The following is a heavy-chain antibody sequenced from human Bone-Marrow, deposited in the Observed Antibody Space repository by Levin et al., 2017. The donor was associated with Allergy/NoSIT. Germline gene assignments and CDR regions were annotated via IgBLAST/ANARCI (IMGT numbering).Heavy chain of an antibody. CDR3: AQGGVDYYGSSDYSLRYYFDD. D-gene: IGHD3-22*01. CDR2: ISASGGAS. J-gene: IGHJ4*02. Sequence: GESLKISCTVSRFTFSKYDMSWVRQAPGKGLEWVSGISASGGASYYAGSVKGRFTISRDNAKSILYLQMNGLRAEDTAVYYCAQGGVDYYGSSDYSLRYYFDDWGQGTLVTVSS. V-gene: IGHV3-23*01. CDR1: RFTFSKYD.